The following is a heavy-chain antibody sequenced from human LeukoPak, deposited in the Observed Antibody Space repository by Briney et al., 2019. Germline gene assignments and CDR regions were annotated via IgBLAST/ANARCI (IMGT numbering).Heavy chain of an antibody. J-gene: IGHJ4*02. CDR1: GFIFSTYS. D-gene: IGHD2-8*01. V-gene: IGHV3-21*01. CDR2: ICGGSNYI. CDR3: AREYARHLDY. Sequence: GGSLRLSCAASGFIFSTYSMNWVRQSPGKGLEWVSSICGGSNYIYYADSVKGRFTISRDNAKNSLYLQMNSLRAEDTAVYYFAREYARHLDYWGQGTLVTVSS.